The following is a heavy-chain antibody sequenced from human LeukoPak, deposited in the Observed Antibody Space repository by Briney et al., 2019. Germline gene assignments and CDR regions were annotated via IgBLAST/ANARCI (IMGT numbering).Heavy chain of an antibody. CDR1: GGSISRSSYY. J-gene: IGHJ2*01. V-gene: IGHV4-39*01. CDR3: ARLYDTSGYFYWYFDL. CDR2: IYYSGST. Sequence: SETLSLTCTVSGGSISRSSYYWVWIRQPPGKGLEWIGGIYYSGSTYYNPSLKSRVTISVDTSKNQFSLKLSSVTAADTAVYYCARLYDTSGYFYWYFDLWGRGTLVTVSS. D-gene: IGHD3-22*01.